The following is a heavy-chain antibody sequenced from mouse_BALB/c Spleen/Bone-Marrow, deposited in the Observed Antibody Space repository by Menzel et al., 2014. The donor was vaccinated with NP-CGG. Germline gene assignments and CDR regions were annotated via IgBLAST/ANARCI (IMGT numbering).Heavy chain of an antibody. V-gene: IGHV1-22*01. CDR1: GYSFTDYT. CDR3: ARARWYDY. Sequence: VQLQQSGPELVTPGSSVKMSCKTSGYSFTDYTIHWVKQSHGKSLEWIGDFNPNNGGTDYNQKFQDKATLTVDKSSRTAFMEFRSLTFEDSAVYYCARARWYDYWGQGTTLTVSS. CDR2: FNPNNGGT. J-gene: IGHJ2*01. D-gene: IGHD1-1*02.